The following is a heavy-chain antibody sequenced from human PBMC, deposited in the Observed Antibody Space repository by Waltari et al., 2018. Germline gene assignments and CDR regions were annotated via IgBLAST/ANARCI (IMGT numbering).Heavy chain of an antibody. Sequence: LQLQESGPGLVKPSETLSLTCTVSGGSISSSSYYWGWIRQPPGKGLEWIGSIYYSGSTYYNPSLKSRVTISVDTSKNQFSLKLSSVTAADTAVYYCARGVAARPNSYFDYWGQGTLVTVSS. V-gene: IGHV4-39*01. CDR2: IYYSGST. CDR3: ARGVAARPNSYFDY. CDR1: GGSISSSSYY. J-gene: IGHJ4*02. D-gene: IGHD6-6*01.